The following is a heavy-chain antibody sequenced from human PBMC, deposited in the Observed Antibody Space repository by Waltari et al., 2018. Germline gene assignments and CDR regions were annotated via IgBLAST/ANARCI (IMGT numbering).Heavy chain of an antibody. CDR3: TREFIMVQGVIPDAFDI. D-gene: IGHD3-10*01. V-gene: IGHV3-49*03. Sequence: EVQLVESGGGLVQPGRSLRLSCTASGFTFGDYAMSWFRQAPGKGLEWVGFIRSKAYGGTTEYAASVKGRFTISRDDSKSIAYLQMNSLKTEDTAVYYCTREFIMVQGVIPDAFDIWGQGTMVTVSS. J-gene: IGHJ3*02. CDR1: GFTFGDYA. CDR2: IRSKAYGGTT.